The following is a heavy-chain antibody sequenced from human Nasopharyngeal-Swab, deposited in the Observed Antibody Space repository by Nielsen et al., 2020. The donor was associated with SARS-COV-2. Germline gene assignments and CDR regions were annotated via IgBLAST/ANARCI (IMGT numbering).Heavy chain of an antibody. CDR2: INHSGST. D-gene: IGHD6-19*01. J-gene: IGHJ3*02. CDR1: GGSFSGYY. V-gene: IGHV4-34*01. Sequence: SETLSLTCAVYGGSFSGYYWSWIRQPPGKGLEWIGEINHSGSTNYNPSLKSRVTISVDTSKNQFSLKLSSVTAADTAVYYCARNSGRYEDAFDIWGQGTMVTVSS. CDR3: ARNSGRYEDAFDI.